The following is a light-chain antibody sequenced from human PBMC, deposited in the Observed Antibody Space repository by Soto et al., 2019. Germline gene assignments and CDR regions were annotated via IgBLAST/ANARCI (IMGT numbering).Light chain of an antibody. J-gene: IGKJ4*01. V-gene: IGKV1-33*01. CDR2: DAS. Sequence: DTQMTQSPSSLSASVGDTVTITCQASRAIADSLHWYQQRAGQAPKLLIYDASNLQSGVPARFSGSGTGTSFILTTSSLQHEDVATYYCQQYDDPFTVGGGTKVELK. CDR3: QQYDDPFT. CDR1: RAIADS.